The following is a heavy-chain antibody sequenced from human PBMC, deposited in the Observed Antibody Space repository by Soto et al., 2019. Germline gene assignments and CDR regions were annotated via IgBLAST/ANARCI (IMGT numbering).Heavy chain of an antibody. J-gene: IGHJ4*02. D-gene: IGHD4-4*01. V-gene: IGHV3-33*01. CDR1: VFNFRSYC. CDR2: IRYDGSTK. CDR3: ARDIQSFDY. Sequence: PAEPLRLSCAASVFNFRSYCRHWVRQAPGSGQEWLAVIRYDGSTKYYADSVKGRFTISRDNSKNTLYLQMNSLRAEDTAVYYCARDIQSFDYWGKGT.